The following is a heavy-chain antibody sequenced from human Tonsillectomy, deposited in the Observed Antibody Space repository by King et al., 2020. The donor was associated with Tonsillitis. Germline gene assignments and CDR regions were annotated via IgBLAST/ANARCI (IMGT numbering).Heavy chain of an antibody. V-gene: IGHV4-59*01. CDR2: FYHSGGT. CDR3: ARGFSSTWFGGGWFDP. Sequence: VQLQESGPGLVKPSETLSLTCTVSGGSISSYYWSWIRQPPGKGLEWIGYFYHSGGTNYNPSLKSRGAISLDTSKNQISLKLTSVTAADTAVYYCARGFSSTWFGGGWFDPWGQGTQVTVSS. J-gene: IGHJ5*02. D-gene: IGHD6-13*01. CDR1: GGSISSYY.